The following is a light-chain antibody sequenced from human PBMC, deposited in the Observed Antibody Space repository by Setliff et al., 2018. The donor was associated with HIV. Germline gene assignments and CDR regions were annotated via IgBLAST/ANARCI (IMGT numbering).Light chain of an antibody. CDR2: DVS. CDR3: LSHTSRSTYV. J-gene: IGLJ1*01. CDR1: SSDVGGYNY. Sequence: QSALTQPASVSGSPGQSITISCTGTSSDVGGYNYVSWYRLHPGKAPKLMIFDVSERPSGVSNRFSGSKSGNTASLTISGLQAEDEANYYCLSHTSRSTYVFGTGTKVTVL. V-gene: IGLV2-14*03.